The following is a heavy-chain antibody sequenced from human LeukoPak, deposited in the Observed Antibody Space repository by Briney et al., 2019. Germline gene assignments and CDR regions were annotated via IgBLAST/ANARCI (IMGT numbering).Heavy chain of an antibody. Sequence: ASVKVSCKASGGTFSSYGISWVRQAPGQGLEWMGWISAYNGQTNYAQKLQGRVTMTTDTSTKTAYMELRSLGSDDTAVYYCAGVAGFYWNSDSFDSWGQGTHVTVSS. V-gene: IGHV1-18*01. D-gene: IGHD1-7*01. CDR1: GGTFSSYG. CDR3: AGVAGFYWNSDSFDS. CDR2: ISAYNGQT. J-gene: IGHJ4*02.